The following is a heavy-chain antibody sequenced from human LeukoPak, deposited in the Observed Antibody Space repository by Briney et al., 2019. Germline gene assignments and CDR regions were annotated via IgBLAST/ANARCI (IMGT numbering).Heavy chain of an antibody. CDR1: GFTFSSYG. D-gene: IGHD6-19*01. Sequence: GGSLRLSCAASGFTFSSYGMHWVRQAPGKGLEWVAFIRYDGSNKYYADSVKGRFTISRDNSKNTLYLQMNSLRAEDTAVYYCANGIAEAGPIRSWGQGTLVTVSS. CDR3: ANGIAEAGPIRS. CDR2: IRYDGSNK. V-gene: IGHV3-30*02. J-gene: IGHJ4*02.